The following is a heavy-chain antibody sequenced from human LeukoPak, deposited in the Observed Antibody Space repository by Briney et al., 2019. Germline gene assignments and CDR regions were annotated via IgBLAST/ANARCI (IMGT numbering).Heavy chain of an antibody. V-gene: IGHV1-18*01. Sequence: GASVKVSCKASGYTFTSYGISWVRQAPGQGLEWMGWISAYNGDTNYAQKLQGRVTMTTDTSTSTAYMELRSLRSDDTAVYFCARFPQPGTTSFFYHYMDVWGKGTTVTVSS. CDR2: ISAYNGDT. J-gene: IGHJ6*03. CDR1: GYTFTSYG. CDR3: ARFPQPGTTSFFYHYMDV. D-gene: IGHD1-7*01.